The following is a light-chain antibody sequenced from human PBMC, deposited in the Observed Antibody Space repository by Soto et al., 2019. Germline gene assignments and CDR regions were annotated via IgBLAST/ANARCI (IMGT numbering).Light chain of an antibody. CDR1: SSNIGAGYG. CDR2: DDT. V-gene: IGLV1-40*01. CDR3: QSYDNSVSGPYVV. J-gene: IGLJ2*01. Sequence: QSVLTQSPSVSGAPGQRVSISCTGSSSNIGAGYGVHWYQQLPGRAPELLIYDDTNRPSGVPDRFSSSKSGTSASLAITGLQAEDEADYYCQSYDNSVSGPYVVFGGGTKLTVL.